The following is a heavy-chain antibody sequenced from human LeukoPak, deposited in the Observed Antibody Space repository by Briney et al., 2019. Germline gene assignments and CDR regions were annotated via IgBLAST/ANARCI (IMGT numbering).Heavy chain of an antibody. CDR2: MRHDGTDI. CDR3: ARDLRPIAVALPDY. D-gene: IGHD6-19*01. CDR1: GFTFSDYA. V-gene: IGHV3-30*02. Sequence: PGGSLRLSCAASGFTFSDYAMHWVRQAPGKGLEWVAFMRHDGTDIYYADSVKGRFTISRDNSKNTLYLQMNSLRAEDTAVYYCARDLRPIAVALPDYWGQGTLVTVSS. J-gene: IGHJ4*02.